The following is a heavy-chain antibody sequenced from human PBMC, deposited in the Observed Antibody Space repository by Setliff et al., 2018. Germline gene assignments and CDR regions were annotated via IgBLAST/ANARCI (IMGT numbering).Heavy chain of an antibody. Sequence: ASVKVSCKASGGTFTNYGVSWVRQAPGQGLEWMGGTIPLFGTTDYAQKFHGRLTIITDESTSTASMELTSLTSDDTAVYYCAREGVDTRSSTDYRCYMDVWGKGTTVTVSS. V-gene: IGHV1-69*05. J-gene: IGHJ6*03. CDR3: AREGVDTRSSTDYRCYMDV. CDR1: GGTFTNYG. CDR2: TIPLFGTT. D-gene: IGHD5-18*01.